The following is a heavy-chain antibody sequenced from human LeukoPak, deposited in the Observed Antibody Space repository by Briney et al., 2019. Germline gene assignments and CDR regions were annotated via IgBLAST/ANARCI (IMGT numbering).Heavy chain of an antibody. J-gene: IGHJ4*02. Sequence: TSETLPLTCTVSGGSISSSSYYWGWIRQPPGKGLEWIGSIYYSGSTYYNPSLKSRVTISVDTSKNQFSLKLSSVTAADTAVYYCARVRDGSGSYCDYWGQGTLVTVPS. V-gene: IGHV4-39*07. D-gene: IGHD3-10*01. CDR2: IYYSGST. CDR3: ARVRDGSGSYCDY. CDR1: GGSISSSSYY.